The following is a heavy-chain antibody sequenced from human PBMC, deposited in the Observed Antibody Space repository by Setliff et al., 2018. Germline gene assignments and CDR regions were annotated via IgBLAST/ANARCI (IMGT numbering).Heavy chain of an antibody. Sequence: KPSETLSLTCAVSGFSISSGYYWGWIRQPPGKGLEWIVNIHHSGKAYYNSSLKSRVTMSVDASKNHASLKLSTVTAADTAVYYCARAHTWSLPNDNSGYPGWFDPWGQGTLVTVSS. CDR3: ARAHTWSLPNDNSGYPGWFDP. CDR2: IHHSGKA. CDR1: GFSISSGYY. D-gene: IGHD3-22*01. V-gene: IGHV4-38-2*01. J-gene: IGHJ5*02.